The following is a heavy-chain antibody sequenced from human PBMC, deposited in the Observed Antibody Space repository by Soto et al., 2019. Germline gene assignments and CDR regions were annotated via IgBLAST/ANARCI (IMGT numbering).Heavy chain of an antibody. V-gene: IGHV4-59*01. CDR3: ARDRKLVIPGNYYYYGMDV. CDR2: ISSSGTI. J-gene: IGHJ6*02. Sequence: QLQLQESGPGLVKPSETLSLTCSVSGGSIRDYFWTWIRQPPGKGLEWIGYISSSGTINYNSSLKSRVTISLDTSRNHFSPKLSSVTAADTAVYFCARDRKLVIPGNYYYYGMDVWGQGTTVTVSS. CDR1: GGSIRDYF. D-gene: IGHD3-9*01.